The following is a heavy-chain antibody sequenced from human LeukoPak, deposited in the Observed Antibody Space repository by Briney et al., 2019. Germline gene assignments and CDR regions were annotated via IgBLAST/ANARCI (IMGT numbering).Heavy chain of an antibody. D-gene: IGHD1-14*01. Sequence: MSSETLSLTCTVSGGSISSGDYYWSWIRQPPGKGLEWIGSIYYNGGAYYNPSLKSRLTISVDTSKNQFSLKLSSVTAADMAVYYCARLSGTHYEAIDYWGQGTLVTVSS. CDR1: GGSISSGDYY. V-gene: IGHV4-39*01. CDR3: ARLSGTHYEAIDY. J-gene: IGHJ4*02. CDR2: IYYNGGA.